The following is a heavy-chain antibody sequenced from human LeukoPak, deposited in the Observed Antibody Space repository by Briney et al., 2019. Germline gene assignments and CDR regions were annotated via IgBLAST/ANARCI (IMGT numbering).Heavy chain of an antibody. J-gene: IGHJ4*02. CDR1: GFTFSNAW. D-gene: IGHD2-2*01. CDR3: VSSSTSYQNDY. V-gene: IGHV4-38-2*01. CDR2: IYYSGST. Sequence: GSLRLSCAASGFTFSNAWMSWVRQAPGKGLGWIGSIYYSGSTYYNPSLKSRVTISVDTSKNQFSLKLSSVTAADTAVYYCVSSSTSYQNDYWGQGTLVTVSS.